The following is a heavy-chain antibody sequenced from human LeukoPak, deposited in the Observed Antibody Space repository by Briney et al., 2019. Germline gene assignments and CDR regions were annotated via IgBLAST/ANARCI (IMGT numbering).Heavy chain of an antibody. V-gene: IGHV1-2*02. Sequence: SVTVSCKASGYTFTGYYMHWVRQAAGQGLEWMGWINCNRGVTNYVQKFQGRVTMTRDTSISTAYMELSRLRSDDTAVYYCARQVNWELRYWGQGTLVTVSS. CDR2: INCNRGVT. CDR3: ARQVNWELRY. CDR1: GYTFTGYY. D-gene: IGHD1-26*01. J-gene: IGHJ4*02.